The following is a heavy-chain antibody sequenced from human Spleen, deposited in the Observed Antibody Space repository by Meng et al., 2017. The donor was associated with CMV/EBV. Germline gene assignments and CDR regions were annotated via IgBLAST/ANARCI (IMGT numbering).Heavy chain of an antibody. Sequence: SGDTVSSNNAAWNWLRQSPSRGLEWLGRTYYRSKWYNDYAASVKSRITINPDTSKNHFSLQLNSLTPEDTAVYYCAVTSAGDTAFRHWGQGTLVTVSS. V-gene: IGHV6-1*01. CDR1: GDTVSSNNAA. CDR3: AVTSAGDTAFRH. J-gene: IGHJ1*01. D-gene: IGHD5-18*01. CDR2: TYYRSKWYN.